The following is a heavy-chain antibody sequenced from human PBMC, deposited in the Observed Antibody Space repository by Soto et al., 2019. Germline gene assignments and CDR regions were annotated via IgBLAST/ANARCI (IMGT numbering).Heavy chain of an antibody. Sequence: EVQLLESGGGLVQPGGSLRLSCAASGFTFSSYAMSWVRQAPGKGLEWVSAISGSGGSKYYADSVKGRFTISRDNSKNTLYLQMNSLRAEDTAVYYCAKDRTSLGVVYNGMDVWGQGTTVTVSS. CDR1: GFTFSSYA. CDR2: ISGSGGSK. J-gene: IGHJ6*02. CDR3: AKDRTSLGVVYNGMDV. V-gene: IGHV3-23*01. D-gene: IGHD3-3*01.